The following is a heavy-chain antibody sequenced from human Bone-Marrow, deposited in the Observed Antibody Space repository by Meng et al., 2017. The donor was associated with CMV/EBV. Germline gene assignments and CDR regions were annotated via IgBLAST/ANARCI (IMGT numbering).Heavy chain of an antibody. CDR2: INPILGIA. CDR1: GDTFSSYT. Sequence: SVKVSCKASGDTFSSYTISWVRQAPGQGLEWMGRINPILGIANYAQKFQGRVTITEDKSTSTAYMELSRLRSEDTAVYYCARAVEMATSPYYYYGMDVWGQGTTVTVSS. CDR3: ARAVEMATSPYYYYGMDV. D-gene: IGHD5-24*01. V-gene: IGHV1-69*02. J-gene: IGHJ6*02.